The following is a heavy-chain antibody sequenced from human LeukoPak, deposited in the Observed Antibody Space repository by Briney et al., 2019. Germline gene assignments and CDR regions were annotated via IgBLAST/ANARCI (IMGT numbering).Heavy chain of an antibody. D-gene: IGHD2-2*01. CDR1: GDSFSSDSVT. CDR2: TYYRSTWYN. CDR3: ARRLTQYDCFDP. V-gene: IGHV6-1*01. Sequence: SQTLSLTCAISGDSFSSDSVTWNWIRQSPSRGLEWLGRTYYRSTWYNDYAVSVRGRITVNPDTSKNQFSLHLNSVTPEDTAVYYCARRLTQYDCFDPWGQGILVTVSS. J-gene: IGHJ5*02.